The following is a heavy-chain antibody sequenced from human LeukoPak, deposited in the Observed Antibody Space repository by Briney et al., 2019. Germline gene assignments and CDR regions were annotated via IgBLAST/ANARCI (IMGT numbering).Heavy chain of an antibody. Sequence: PSETLSPTCTVSGGSISSYYWSWIRQPPGKGLEWIAYIYYSGSTNYNPSLKSRVTISVDTSKNQFSLKLSSVTAADTAVYYCARRYGSGSSGTFDYWGQGTLVTVSS. V-gene: IGHV4-59*01. J-gene: IGHJ4*02. D-gene: IGHD3-10*01. CDR1: GGSISSYY. CDR2: IYYSGST. CDR3: ARRYGSGSSGTFDY.